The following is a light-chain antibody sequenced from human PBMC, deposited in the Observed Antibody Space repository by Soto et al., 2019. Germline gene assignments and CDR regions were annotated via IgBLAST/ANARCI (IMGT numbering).Light chain of an antibody. CDR3: QQSYSTPWT. J-gene: IGKJ1*01. CDR1: QSISSY. CDR2: AAS. V-gene: IGKV1-39*01. Sequence: DIQMTQSPSSLSASVGYRVTITFRASQSISSYLNWYQQKPGKAPKLLIYAASSLQSGVPSRFSGSGSGTDFTLTISSLQPEDFATYYCQQSYSTPWTFGQGTKVDIK.